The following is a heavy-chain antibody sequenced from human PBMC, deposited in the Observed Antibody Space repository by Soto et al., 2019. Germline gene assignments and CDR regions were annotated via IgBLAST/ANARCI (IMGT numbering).Heavy chain of an antibody. CDR1: GFIFDSYG. Sequence: GGSLRLSCAASGFIFDSYGIHWVRQAPGKGLEWVAVISYNGSSQNYADSVKGRFTISRDSSKNMVYLQMNSLRGEDTAVYYCAKDDYRSGSYYDYWGHGTLVTVSS. J-gene: IGHJ4*01. CDR2: ISYNGSSQ. D-gene: IGHD3-10*01. V-gene: IGHV3-30*18. CDR3: AKDDYRSGSYYDY.